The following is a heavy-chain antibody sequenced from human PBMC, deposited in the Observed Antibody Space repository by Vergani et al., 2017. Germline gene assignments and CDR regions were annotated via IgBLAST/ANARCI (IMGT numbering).Heavy chain of an antibody. V-gene: IGHV7-4-1*02. J-gene: IGHJ6*02. CDR3: ARDHWDTGSFSYGMDV. Sequence: QVQLVQSGAEVKKPGASVRVSCKASGYTFTRYAMNWVRQAPGQGLEWMGSINTHTGNPTYAQGFTGRLVFSLDTSVSTAYLQISSLKAEDTGVYYCARDHWDTGSFSYGMDVWGQGTLVTVSS. CDR2: INTHTGNP. CDR1: GYTFTRYA. D-gene: IGHD5-18*01.